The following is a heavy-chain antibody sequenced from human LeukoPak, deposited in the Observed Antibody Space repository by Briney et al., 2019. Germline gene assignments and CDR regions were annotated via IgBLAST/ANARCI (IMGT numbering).Heavy chain of an antibody. D-gene: IGHD5-18*01. Sequence: PSETLSLTCTVSGGSICSYYWSWIRQPPGKGLEWIGYIYYSGSTNYNPSLKSRVTISVDTSKNQFSLKLSSVTAADTAVYYCARKAAMVTFTYYYYYMDVWGKGTTVTVSS. CDR1: GGSICSYY. V-gene: IGHV4-59*01. CDR2: IYYSGST. CDR3: ARKAAMVTFTYYYYYMDV. J-gene: IGHJ6*03.